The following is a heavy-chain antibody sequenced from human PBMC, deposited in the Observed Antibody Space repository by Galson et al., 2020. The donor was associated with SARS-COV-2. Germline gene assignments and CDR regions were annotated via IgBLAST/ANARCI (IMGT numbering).Heavy chain of an antibody. CDR2: ISGSGGST. D-gene: IGHD6-19*01. Sequence: GGSLRLSCAASGFTFSSYAMSWVRQAPGKGLEWVSAISGSGGSTYYADSVKGRFTISRDNSKNTLYLQMNSLRAEDTAVYYCAKDYEGWLVFVWWFDPWGQGTLVTVSS. J-gene: IGHJ5*02. V-gene: IGHV3-23*01. CDR3: AKDYEGWLVFVWWFDP. CDR1: GFTFSSYA.